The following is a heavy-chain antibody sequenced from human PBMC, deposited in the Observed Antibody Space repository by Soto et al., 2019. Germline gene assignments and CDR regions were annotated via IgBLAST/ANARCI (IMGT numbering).Heavy chain of an antibody. CDR3: ARVDGVAAAGYYYYYMDV. CDR1: GFNFSSYG. CDR2: IWYDGSNK. Sequence: GGSLRLSCAASGFNFSSYGMHWVRQAPGKGLEWVAVIWYDGSNKYYADSVKGRFTISRDNSKNTLYLQMNSLRAEDTAVYYCARVDGVAAAGYYYYYMDVWGKGTTVTVSS. V-gene: IGHV3-33*01. J-gene: IGHJ6*03. D-gene: IGHD6-13*01.